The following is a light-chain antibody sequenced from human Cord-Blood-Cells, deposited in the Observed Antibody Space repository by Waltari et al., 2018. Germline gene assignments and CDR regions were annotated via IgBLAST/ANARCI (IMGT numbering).Light chain of an antibody. J-gene: IGLJ3*02. V-gene: IGLV2-23*01. CDR1: SSDVGIYNL. CDR3: CSYAGSSTWV. CDR2: EGS. Sequence: QSALTQPASVSGSPGQSLTISCTGTSSDVGIYNLVSWYQQHPGKAPKLIIYEGSKRPSGVSNRFSGSKSGNTASLTISWLQAEDEADYYCCSYAGSSTWVFGGGTKLTVL.